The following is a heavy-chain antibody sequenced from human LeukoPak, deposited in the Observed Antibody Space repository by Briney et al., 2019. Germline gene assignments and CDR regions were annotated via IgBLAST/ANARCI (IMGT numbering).Heavy chain of an antibody. CDR2: ISGSGSST. CDR3: AKDLDGSGSYYSQPEFDY. Sequence: PGGSLRLSCAASGFTFSSYAMSWVRQAPGKGLEWVAAISGSGSSTYYADSVKGRFTIARDNSKHTLYLQMNSLRAEDTAVYCCAKDLDGSGSYYSQPEFDYWGQGTLVTVSS. D-gene: IGHD3-10*01. CDR1: GFTFSSYA. J-gene: IGHJ4*02. V-gene: IGHV3-23*01.